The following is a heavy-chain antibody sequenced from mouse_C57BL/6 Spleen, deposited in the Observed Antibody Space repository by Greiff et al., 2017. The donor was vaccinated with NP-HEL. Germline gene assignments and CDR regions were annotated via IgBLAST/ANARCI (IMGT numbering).Heavy chain of an antibody. CDR3: ARRGTPPYFDY. V-gene: IGHV1-19*01. Sequence: EVQLQQSGPVLVKPGASVKMSCKASGYTFTDYYMNWVKQSHGKSLEWIGVINPYNGGTSYNQKFKGKATLTVDKSSSTAYMELNSLTSEDSAVYYCARRGTPPYFDYWGQGTTLTVSS. J-gene: IGHJ2*01. CDR1: GYTFTDYY. CDR2: INPYNGGT.